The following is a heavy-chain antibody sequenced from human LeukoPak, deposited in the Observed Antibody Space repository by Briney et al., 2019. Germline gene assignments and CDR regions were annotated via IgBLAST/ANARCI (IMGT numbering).Heavy chain of an antibody. Sequence: GGSLRLSCAASGFTFSSYSMNWVRQAPGKGLEWVSSISTSSTIYYADSMKGRFTISRDDAKNSLYLQMNSLRAEDTSVYYCARGHSSSWFNPFDYWGQGTLVTVSS. D-gene: IGHD6-13*01. V-gene: IGHV3-21*01. J-gene: IGHJ4*02. CDR1: GFTFSSYS. CDR2: ISTSSTI. CDR3: ARGHSSSWFNPFDY.